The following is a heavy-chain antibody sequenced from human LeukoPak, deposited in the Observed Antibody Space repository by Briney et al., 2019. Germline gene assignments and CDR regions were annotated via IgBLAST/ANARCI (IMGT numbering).Heavy chain of an antibody. V-gene: IGHV4-31*03. CDR3: ARAPRFGELCFDY. J-gene: IGHJ4*02. CDR1: GGSISSGGYY. D-gene: IGHD3-10*01. Sequence: PSQTLSLTCTVSGGSISSGGYYWSWIRQHPGKGLEWIGYIYYSGSTYYNPSLKSRVTISVYTSKNQFSLKLSSVTAADTAVYYCARAPRFGELCFDYWGQGTLVTVSS. CDR2: IYYSGST.